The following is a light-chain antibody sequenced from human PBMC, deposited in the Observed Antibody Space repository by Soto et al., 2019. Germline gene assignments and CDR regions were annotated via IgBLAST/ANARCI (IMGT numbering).Light chain of an antibody. Sequence: QSVLTQPASVSGSLGQSITISCTGTSRDVGGYNYVSWYQHHPGKGPKVLIYEVSYRPSGVSDRFSGSKSGNTASLTISGLQPEDEAHYYCNSYTTTGSLWVFGGGTKLTVL. CDR3: NSYTTTGSLWV. J-gene: IGLJ3*02. CDR2: EVS. V-gene: IGLV2-14*01. CDR1: SRDVGGYNY.